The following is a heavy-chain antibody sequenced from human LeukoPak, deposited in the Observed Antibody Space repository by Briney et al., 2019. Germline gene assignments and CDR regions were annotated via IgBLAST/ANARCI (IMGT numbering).Heavy chain of an antibody. CDR1: GFTFSDYY. V-gene: IGHV3-11*01. CDR2: ISSSGSTI. D-gene: IGHD3-3*01. J-gene: IGHJ4*02. Sequence: PGGSLRLSCAASGFTFSDYYMSWIGQAPGKGLEWVSYISSSGSTIYYADSVKGRFTISRDNAKNSLYLQMNSLRAEDTAVYYCASGYYDFWSGYSPLDYWGQGTLVTVSS. CDR3: ASGYYDFWSGYSPLDY.